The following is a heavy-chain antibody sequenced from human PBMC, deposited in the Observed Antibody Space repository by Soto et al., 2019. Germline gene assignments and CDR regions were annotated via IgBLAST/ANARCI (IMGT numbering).Heavy chain of an antibody. CDR1: GCNLVTSW. J-gene: IGHJ4*02. Sequence: SGTGCGCNLVTSWIASVRQMPGKGLEWMGSFYPGDSDVKYGPSFQGQVTISADNSINTAYLQWTSLKASDTAIYYCARQEATGATNYASRGQGTLVTVSS. CDR2: FYPGDSDV. V-gene: IGHV5-51*01. D-gene: IGHD1-1*01. CDR3: ARQEATGATNYAS.